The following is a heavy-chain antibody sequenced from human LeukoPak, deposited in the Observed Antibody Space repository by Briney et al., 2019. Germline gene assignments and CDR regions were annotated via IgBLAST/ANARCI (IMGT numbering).Heavy chain of an antibody. J-gene: IGHJ3*02. CDR3: ARRFSGYENDAFDI. CDR2: IYPDDSDT. Sequence: GESLKISCKASGYSFTNYWIGWVRQMPGKGLEWMGIIYPDDSDTRYSPSFQGQVSISADKSITTAYLQWSSLKASDTAMYYCARRFSGYENDAFDIWGQGTMVTVSS. V-gene: IGHV5-51*01. CDR1: GYSFTNYW. D-gene: IGHD5-12*01.